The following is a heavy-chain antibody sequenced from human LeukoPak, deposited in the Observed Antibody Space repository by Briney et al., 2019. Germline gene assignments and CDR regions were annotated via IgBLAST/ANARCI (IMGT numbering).Heavy chain of an antibody. CDR3: AKFIAAAVREAFDI. CDR2: ISWNSGSI. CDR1: GFTFDDYA. Sequence: GGSLRLSCAASGFTFDDYAMHWVRQAPGKGLEWVSGISWNSGSIGYADSVKGRFTISRDNAKNSLYLQMNSLRAEDTALYYCAKFIAAAVREAFDIWGQGTMVTVSS. V-gene: IGHV3-9*01. J-gene: IGHJ3*02. D-gene: IGHD6-13*01.